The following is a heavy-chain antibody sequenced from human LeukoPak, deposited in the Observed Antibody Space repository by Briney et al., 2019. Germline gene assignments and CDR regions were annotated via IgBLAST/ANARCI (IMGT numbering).Heavy chain of an antibody. CDR1: GFTFSSYS. Sequence: GGSLRLSCAASGFTFSSYSMNWVRQAPGKGLEWDSSISSSSSYIYYADSVKGRFTISRDNAKNSLYLQMNSLRAEDTAVYYCARTGAAAGMDYWGQGTLVTVSS. J-gene: IGHJ4*02. V-gene: IGHV3-21*01. CDR3: ARTGAAAGMDY. CDR2: ISSSSSYI. D-gene: IGHD6-13*01.